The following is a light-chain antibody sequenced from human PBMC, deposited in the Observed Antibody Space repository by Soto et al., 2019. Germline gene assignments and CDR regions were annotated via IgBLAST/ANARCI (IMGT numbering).Light chain of an antibody. CDR3: SSYTSSITYV. CDR2: EVS. CDR1: SSDVGGYNY. J-gene: IGLJ1*01. V-gene: IGLV2-14*01. Sequence: QSALTQPASVSGSPGQSITISCTGTSSDVGGYNYVSWYQQHPGKAPKLMIYEVSNRPSGVSNRFSGSKSGNTASLTISGLQAEYEADYYCSSYTSSITYVFGTRTKLTVL.